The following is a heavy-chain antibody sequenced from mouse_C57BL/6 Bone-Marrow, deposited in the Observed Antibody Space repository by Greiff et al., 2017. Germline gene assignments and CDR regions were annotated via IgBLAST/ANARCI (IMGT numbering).Heavy chain of an antibody. CDR3: APLLFYAMDY. J-gene: IGHJ4*01. V-gene: IGHV1-82*01. Sequence: VQLQQSGPELVKPGASVKISCKASGYAFSSSWMNWVKQRPGKGLEWIGRIYPGDGDTNYNGKFKGKATLTADKSSSTAYMQLSSLTSEYSAVYFCAPLLFYAMDYWGQGTSVTVSS. CDR2: IYPGDGDT. D-gene: IGHD2-1*01. CDR1: GYAFSSSW.